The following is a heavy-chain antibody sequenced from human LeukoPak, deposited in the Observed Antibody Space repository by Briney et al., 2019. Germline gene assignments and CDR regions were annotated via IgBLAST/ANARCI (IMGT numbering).Heavy chain of an antibody. Sequence: GGSLRLSCAASRFTFSSYNMNWVRQAPGKGLEWVSSISSSSSYIYYADSVKGRFTISRDNAKNSLYLQMNSLRAEDTAVYYCARDMGFEVQPAGYWGQGTLVTVSS. V-gene: IGHV3-21*01. CDR1: RFTFSSYN. CDR2: ISSSSSYI. CDR3: ARDMGFEVQPAGY. J-gene: IGHJ4*02. D-gene: IGHD3-10*01.